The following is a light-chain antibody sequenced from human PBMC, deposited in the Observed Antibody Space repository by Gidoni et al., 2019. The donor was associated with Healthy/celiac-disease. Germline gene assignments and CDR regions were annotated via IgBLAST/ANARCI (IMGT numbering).Light chain of an antibody. Sequence: QSALTQPASVSGSPGQSITIYCTGTSSDVGGYNYVSWYQQHPGKAPKLMIYDVSNRPSGVSNRFSGYKSGNTASLTISGLQAEDEADYYCSSYTSSSTLVVFGTGTKVTVL. CDR1: SSDVGGYNY. CDR2: DVS. J-gene: IGLJ1*01. V-gene: IGLV2-14*01. CDR3: SSYTSSSTLVV.